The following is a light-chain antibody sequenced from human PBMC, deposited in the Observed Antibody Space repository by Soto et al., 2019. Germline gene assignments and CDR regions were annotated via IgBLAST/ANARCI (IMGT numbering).Light chain of an antibody. V-gene: IGKV1-5*03. CDR1: QTISSW. J-gene: IGKJ1*01. CDR2: KAS. CDR3: HHYNSYSEA. Sequence: DIQMTQSPSTLSGSVGDRVTITCRASQTISSWLAWYQQKPGKAPKLLIYKASTLKSGVPSRFSGSGSGTEFTLTISSLQPDDFATYYCHHYNSYSEAFGQGTKVE.